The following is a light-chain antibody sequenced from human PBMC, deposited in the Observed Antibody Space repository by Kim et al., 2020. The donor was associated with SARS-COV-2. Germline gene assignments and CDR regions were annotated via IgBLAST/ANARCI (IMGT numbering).Light chain of an antibody. V-gene: IGKV1-27*01. CDR2: GAS. J-gene: IGKJ1*01. CDR3: QKYDSAPWT. CDR1: QVINNY. Sequence: DIQMTQSPSSLSASVGDRVTITCRSSQVINNYLAWYQQKPGKAPTVLIYGASTLHSGVPSRFSGSGSGTDFTLTISSLQPEDIGTYYCQKYDSAPWTFGNGTKVEIK.